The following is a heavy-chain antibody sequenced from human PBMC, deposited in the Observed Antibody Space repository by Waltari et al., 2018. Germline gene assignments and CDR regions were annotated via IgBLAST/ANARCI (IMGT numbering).Heavy chain of an antibody. V-gene: IGHV3-53*01. CDR2: IHGDGRT. CDR3: TRDRGSYSSSGYALGGMHY. J-gene: IGHJ4*02. Sequence: EVQLVEYGGGLLQPGGSLRLSCATSDFTVNTHYVNCVRQAQGKGLEWVSVIHGDGRTHYADSVKGRFTISRDSSKNTVYLQMDSLRVGDAAVYYCTRDRGSYSSSGYALGGMHYWGQGTLVTVSS. D-gene: IGHD3-16*01. CDR1: DFTVNTHY.